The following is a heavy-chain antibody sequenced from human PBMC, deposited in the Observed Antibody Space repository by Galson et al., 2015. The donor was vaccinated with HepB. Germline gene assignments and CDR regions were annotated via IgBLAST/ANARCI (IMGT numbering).Heavy chain of an antibody. D-gene: IGHD6-19*01. V-gene: IGHV2-5*02. CDR2: IFWDDDK. CDR1: GFSLSTGGVG. J-gene: IGHJ4*02. CDR3: AHRQGITVARTGTYFDY. Sequence: PALVKPTQTLTLTCTFSGFSLSTGGVGVGWIRQPPGKALEWLALIFWDDDKRYSPSLRSRLTITKDTSKNQVVLTMTNMGPVDTATYYCAHRQGITVARTGTYFDYWGQGTLVTVSS.